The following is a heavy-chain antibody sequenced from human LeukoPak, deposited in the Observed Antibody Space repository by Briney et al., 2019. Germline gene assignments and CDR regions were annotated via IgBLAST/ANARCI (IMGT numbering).Heavy chain of an antibody. D-gene: IGHD1-14*01. CDR2: INPSGGST. V-gene: IGHV1-46*01. Sequence: ASVKVSCRASGYTFTSYYMHWVRQAPGQGLEWMGIINPSGGSTSYAQKFQGRVTMTRDTSTSTVYMELSSLRSEDTAVYYCARDTNPNAFDIWGQGTMVTVSS. CDR1: GYTFTSYY. J-gene: IGHJ3*02. CDR3: ARDTNPNAFDI.